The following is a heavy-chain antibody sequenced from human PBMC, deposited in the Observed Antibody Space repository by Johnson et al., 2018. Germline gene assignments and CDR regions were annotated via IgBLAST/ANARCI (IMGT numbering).Heavy chain of an antibody. D-gene: IGHD3-22*01. V-gene: IGHV3-9*01. CDR2: ISWNSGSI. CDR3: AKDGAYFYDTSGLYYLYY. Sequence: VQLVESGGGLVQPGRPRRLCCTASGSTFDGYAMHWVRQAPGKGLEWVSGISWNSGSIDYADSVKGRFTVSRDNSKSTVYLHMNRLRDEDTAIYYCAKDGAYFYDTSGLYYLYYWGQGTLVTVSS. J-gene: IGHJ4*02. CDR1: GSTFDGYA.